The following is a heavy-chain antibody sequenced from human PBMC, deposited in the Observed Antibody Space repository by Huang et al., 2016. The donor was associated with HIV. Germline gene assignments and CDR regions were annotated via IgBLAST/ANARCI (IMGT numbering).Heavy chain of an antibody. Sequence: QVQLQESGRGLVKPSETLSLTCTVSGGSISSSFYYWGWIRQSPGKGLEWIGSMDDSGSTHDNPSLKRRVTISADTSNSQFSLKLTSVTAADSAVYYCVRHRPNYDFWSGYYPYFDDWGQGTLVTVSS. CDR2: MDDSGST. D-gene: IGHD3-3*01. CDR3: VRHRPNYDFWSGYYPYFDD. CDR1: GGSISSSFYY. J-gene: IGHJ4*02. V-gene: IGHV4-39*01.